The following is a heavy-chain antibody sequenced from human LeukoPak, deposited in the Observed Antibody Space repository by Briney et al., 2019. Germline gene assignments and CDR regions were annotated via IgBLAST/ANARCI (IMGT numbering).Heavy chain of an antibody. J-gene: IGHJ6*04. CDR2: IIPIFGTA. CDR3: ARVAAADSFGMDV. Sequence: SVKVSCRASGGTFSSYAISWVRQAPGQGLEWMGGIIPIFGTANYAQKFQDRVTITADKSTSTAYMELSSLRSEDTAVYYCARVAAADSFGMDVWGKGTTVTVSS. CDR1: GGTFSSYA. D-gene: IGHD6-13*01. V-gene: IGHV1-69*06.